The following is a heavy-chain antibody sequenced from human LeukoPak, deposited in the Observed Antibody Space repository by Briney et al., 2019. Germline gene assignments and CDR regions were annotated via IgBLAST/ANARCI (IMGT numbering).Heavy chain of an antibody. CDR1: GFTFSSYS. D-gene: IGHD6-6*01. CDR2: ISSSSSYI. J-gene: IGHJ6*02. CDR3: ARDHSSSSSVFYYGMDV. V-gene: IGHV3-21*01. Sequence: PGGSLRLSCAASGFTFSSYSMNWVRQAPGKGLEWVSSISSSSSYIYYADSVKGRFTISRDNAKNPLYLQMNSLRAEDTAVYYCARDHSSSSSVFYYGMDVWGQGTTVTVSS.